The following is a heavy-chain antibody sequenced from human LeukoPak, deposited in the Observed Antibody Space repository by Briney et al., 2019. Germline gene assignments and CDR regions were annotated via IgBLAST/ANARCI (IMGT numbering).Heavy chain of an antibody. Sequence: GASVKVSCKAFGYTFTSNYMHWVRQAPGQGPEWMGVISPTGGSTTYAQKFQDRLTLTRDMSTSTDYLELSSLRSEDTAVYYCARSGYSGYGLDYWGQGTLVTVSS. V-gene: IGHV1-46*01. CDR3: ARSGYSGYGLDY. J-gene: IGHJ4*02. CDR1: GYTFTSNY. CDR2: ISPTGGST. D-gene: IGHD5-12*01.